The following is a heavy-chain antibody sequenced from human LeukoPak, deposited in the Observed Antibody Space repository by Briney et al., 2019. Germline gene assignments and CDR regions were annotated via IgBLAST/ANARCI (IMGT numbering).Heavy chain of an antibody. CDR1: GFTFSSYV. CDR2: ISGSGDTS. V-gene: IGHV3-23*01. D-gene: IGHD6-19*01. J-gene: IGHJ5*02. CDR3: AKGGSSGWYLSNWIDP. Sequence: GGSLRLSCAASGFTFSSYVMSWVRQAPGKGLEWVSTISGSGDTSYYADSVKGRFTVSRDNSKSRLYVQMSSLRVDDTAVYYCAKGGSSGWYLSNWIDPWGQGTLVTVSS.